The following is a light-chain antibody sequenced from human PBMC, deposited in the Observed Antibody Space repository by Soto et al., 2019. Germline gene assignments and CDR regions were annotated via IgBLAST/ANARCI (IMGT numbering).Light chain of an antibody. CDR1: QSVRTT. CDR3: QQYTVWPTP. V-gene: IGKV3-15*01. Sequence: EIVMRQSPAALSVSPGQRATLSCRASQSVRTTVAWYHQRPGQAPRLLIYGASTRATGVPDRFSGGGSGTDFTLTVTSLQSEDFGIYYCQQYTVWPTPFGRGAKVAIK. J-gene: IGKJ1*01. CDR2: GAS.